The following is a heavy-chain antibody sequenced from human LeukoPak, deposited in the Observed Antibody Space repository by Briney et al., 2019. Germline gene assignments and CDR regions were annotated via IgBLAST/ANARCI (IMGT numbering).Heavy chain of an antibody. J-gene: IGHJ5*02. V-gene: IGHV4-34*01. CDR2: IYYSGST. CDR3: ARGNGGRRWFDP. CDR1: GGSFSGYY. D-gene: IGHD2-8*01. Sequence: SETLSLTCAVYGGSFSGYYWSWIRQPPGKGLEWIGSIYYSGSTYYNPSLKSRVTISVDTSKNQFSLKLSSVTAADTAVYYCARGNGGRRWFDPWGQGTLVTVSS.